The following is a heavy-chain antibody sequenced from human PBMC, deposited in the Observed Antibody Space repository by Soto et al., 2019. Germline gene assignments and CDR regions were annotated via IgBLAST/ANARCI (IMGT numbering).Heavy chain of an antibody. D-gene: IGHD6-13*01. CDR1: GGTFSTYS. CDR3: ARGATHGSSWYFWFDP. CDR2: IIPLFGTT. J-gene: IGHJ5*02. V-gene: IGHV1-69*01. Sequence: QMQLVQSGAEVRTPGSSVKVSCKASGGTFSTYSINWVRQAPGQGLEWMGGIIPLFGTTNYAQKFKGRVTITADESTSTAYMELSSLRAEDAAVYYCARGATHGSSWYFWFDPWGQGTLVTVSS.